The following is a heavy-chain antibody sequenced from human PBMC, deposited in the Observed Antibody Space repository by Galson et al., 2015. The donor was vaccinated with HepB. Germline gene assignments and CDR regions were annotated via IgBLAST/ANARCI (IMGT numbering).Heavy chain of an antibody. CDR1: GYTFTSYY. CDR2: MNPSGESA. CDR3: ARSKGPYYYDSSGQNPSNLDY. J-gene: IGHJ4*02. Sequence: SVKVSCKASGYTFTSYYMHWVRQAPGQGLQWMGLMNPSGESATYAQKFMDRVTMTRDTSTSTVYMELSSLRSEDTAVYYCARSKGPYYYDSSGQNPSNLDYWGQGTLVTVSS. V-gene: IGHV1-46*01. D-gene: IGHD3-22*01.